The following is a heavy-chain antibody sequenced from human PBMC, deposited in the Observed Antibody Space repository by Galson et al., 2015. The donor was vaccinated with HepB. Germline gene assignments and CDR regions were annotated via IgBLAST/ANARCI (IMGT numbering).Heavy chain of an antibody. D-gene: IGHD3-16*01. CDR3: AADLGNIEPLYYYYYMDV. V-gene: IGHV1-58*02. J-gene: IGHJ6*03. CDR2: IVVGSGNT. CDR1: GFTFTSSA. Sequence: SVKVSCKASGFTFTSSAMQWVRQARGQRLEWIGWIVVGSGNTNYAQKFQERVTITRDMSTSTAYMELSSLRSEDTAVYYCAADLGNIEPLYYYYYMDVWGKGTTVTVSS.